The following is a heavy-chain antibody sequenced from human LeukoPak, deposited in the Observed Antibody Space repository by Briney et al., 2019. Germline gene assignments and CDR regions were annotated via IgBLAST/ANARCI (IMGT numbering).Heavy chain of an antibody. CDR3: ARDARYGDFRDN. Sequence: GGSLRLSCAASGFTFSSHWMSWVRQAPGKGLEWVSVIYSGGSTYYADSVKGRFTISRDNSKNTLYLQMNSLRAEDTAVYYCARDARYGDFRDNWGQGTLVTVSS. D-gene: IGHD4-17*01. V-gene: IGHV3-66*01. CDR1: GFTFSSHW. J-gene: IGHJ4*02. CDR2: IYSGGST.